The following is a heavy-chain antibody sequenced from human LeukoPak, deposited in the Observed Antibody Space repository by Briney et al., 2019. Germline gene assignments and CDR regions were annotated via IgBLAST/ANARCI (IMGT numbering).Heavy chain of an antibody. D-gene: IGHD2-15*01. CDR2: ISGSGGST. CDR1: GFTFSSYA. Sequence: GGSLRLSFAASGFTFSSYAMSWVRQAPGKGLEWVSAISGSGGSTYYADSVKGRFTISRDNSKNTLYLQMNSLRAEDTAVYYCAKTVAAARFGNWGQGTLVTVSS. J-gene: IGHJ4*02. CDR3: AKTVAAARFGN. V-gene: IGHV3-23*01.